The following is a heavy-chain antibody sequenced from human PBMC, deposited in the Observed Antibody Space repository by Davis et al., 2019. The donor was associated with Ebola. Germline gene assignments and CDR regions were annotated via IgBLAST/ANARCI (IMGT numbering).Heavy chain of an antibody. CDR3: AKDETAIAVAGIVDYYYYYGMDV. D-gene: IGHD6-19*01. CDR2: ISGSGGST. CDR1: GFTFSSYA. Sequence: GESLKISCAASGFTFSSYAMSWVRQAPGKGLEWVSAISGSGGSTYYADSVKGRFTISRDNSKNTLYLQMNSLRAEDTAVYYCAKDETAIAVAGIVDYYYYYGMDVWGQGTTVTVSS. J-gene: IGHJ6*02. V-gene: IGHV3-23*01.